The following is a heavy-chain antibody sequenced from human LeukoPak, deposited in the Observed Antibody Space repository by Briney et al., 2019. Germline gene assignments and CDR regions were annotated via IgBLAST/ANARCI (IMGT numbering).Heavy chain of an antibody. J-gene: IGHJ4*02. Sequence: PSETLSLTCTVSGGSISSGGYYWSWIRQHPGKGLEWIGYIYYSGSTYYNPSLKSRVTISVDTSKNQFSLKLSPVTAADTAVYYCARFDVVGLYYFDYWGQGTLVTVSS. V-gene: IGHV4-31*03. D-gene: IGHD2-21*01. CDR3: ARFDVVGLYYFDY. CDR2: IYYSGST. CDR1: GGSISSGGYY.